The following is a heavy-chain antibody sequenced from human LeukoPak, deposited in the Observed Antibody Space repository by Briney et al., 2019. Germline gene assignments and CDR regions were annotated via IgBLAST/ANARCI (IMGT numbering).Heavy chain of an antibody. V-gene: IGHV4-31*03. CDR2: IYYSGST. CDR3: ARGGNDYGDYGGFRGGPSFDY. J-gene: IGHJ4*02. Sequence: SETLSLTCTVSGGSISSGGYYWSWIRQHPGKGLEWIGYIYYSGSTYYNPSLKSRVTISVDTSKNQFSLKLSSVTAADTAVYYCARGGNDYGDYGGFRGGPSFDYWGQGTLVTVSS. CDR1: GGSISSGGYY. D-gene: IGHD4-17*01.